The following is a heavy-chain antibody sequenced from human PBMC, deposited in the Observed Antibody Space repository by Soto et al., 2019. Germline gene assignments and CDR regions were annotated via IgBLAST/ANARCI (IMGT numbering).Heavy chain of an antibody. CDR2: ISYDGKNQ. J-gene: IGHJ5*02. CDR3: AKGFFVGATTSPFKS. CDR1: GFTFDNYG. V-gene: IGHV3-30*18. Sequence: VRLVQSGGGVVQPGRALTLACVASGFTFDNYGMHWVRQAPGQGLDWVAVISYDGKNQYYEDSVKGRFTISRDNSRNTLYLQMNNLRPEDTGVYYCAKGFFVGATTSPFKSWGQGTLVAVST. D-gene: IGHD1-26*01.